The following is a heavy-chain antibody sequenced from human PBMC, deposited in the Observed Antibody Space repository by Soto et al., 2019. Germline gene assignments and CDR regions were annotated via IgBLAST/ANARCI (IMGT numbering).Heavy chain of an antibody. V-gene: IGHV2-70*01. J-gene: IGHJ4*02. CDR2: IDWDEVK. Sequence: SGPTLVNPTQTLTLTCTFSGFSLSTSGMCVSWIRQPPGKALEWLALIDWDEVKYYNTSLKTRLTISQDTSENHVVLTMTNMDPVDTATYYCARTSPVTGTPDYWGQGTLVTVSS. D-gene: IGHD6-19*01. CDR1: GFSLSTSGMC. CDR3: ARTSPVTGTPDY.